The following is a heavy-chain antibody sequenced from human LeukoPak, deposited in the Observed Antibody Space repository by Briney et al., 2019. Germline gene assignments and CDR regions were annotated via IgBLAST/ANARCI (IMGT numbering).Heavy chain of an antibody. Sequence: ASVKVSCKASGYTFENNGISWVRQAPGQGLEWMGWISAYTGNTNYAQNFQGRVTMTADTSASTASMELRNLRSDDTAVYYCARAANAWNAYHDFWGQGTLVTVSS. CDR2: ISAYTGNT. CDR1: GYTFENNG. CDR3: ARAANAWNAYHDF. J-gene: IGHJ4*02. V-gene: IGHV1-18*01. D-gene: IGHD1-1*01.